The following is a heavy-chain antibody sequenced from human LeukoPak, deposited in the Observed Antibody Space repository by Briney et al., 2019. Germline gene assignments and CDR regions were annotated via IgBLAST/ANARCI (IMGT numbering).Heavy chain of an antibody. CDR1: GYTFTGNY. CDR2: INPNSGGT. V-gene: IGHV1-2*02. J-gene: IGHJ4*02. Sequence: ASVKVSCKASGYTFTGNYMHWVRQAPGQGLEWMGWINPNSGGTNYAQKFQGRVTMTRDTSISAACMELSRLRSDDTAVYYCARDLAVAGTMVEFDYWGQGTLVTVSS. D-gene: IGHD6-19*01. CDR3: ARDLAVAGTMVEFDY.